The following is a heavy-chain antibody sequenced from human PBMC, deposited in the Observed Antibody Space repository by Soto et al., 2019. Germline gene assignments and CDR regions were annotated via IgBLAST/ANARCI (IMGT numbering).Heavy chain of an antibody. CDR3: ARGLSPLDYGSWSYNWFDP. Sequence: GGSLRLSCAASGFTFSSYAMHWVRQAPGKGLEWVAVISYDGSNKYYADSVKGRFTISRDNSKNTLYLQMNSLRAEDTAVYFCARGLSPLDYGSWSYNWFDPWGQGTLVTVSS. D-gene: IGHD3-10*01. CDR2: ISYDGSNK. V-gene: IGHV3-30-3*01. J-gene: IGHJ5*02. CDR1: GFTFSSYA.